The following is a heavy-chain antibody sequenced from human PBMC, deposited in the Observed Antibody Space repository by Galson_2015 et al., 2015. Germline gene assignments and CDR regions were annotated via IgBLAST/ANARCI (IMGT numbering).Heavy chain of an antibody. V-gene: IGHV3-53*01. CDR3: ARVSVEIVVVPAALFFDY. CDR2: IYSGGST. J-gene: IGHJ4*02. D-gene: IGHD2-2*01. Sequence: SLRLSCAASGFTVSSNYMSWVRQAPGQGLEWVSVIYSGGSTYYADSVKGRFTISRDNSKNTLYLQMNSLRAEDTAVYYCARVSVEIVVVPAALFFDYWGQGTLVTVSS. CDR1: GFTVSSNY.